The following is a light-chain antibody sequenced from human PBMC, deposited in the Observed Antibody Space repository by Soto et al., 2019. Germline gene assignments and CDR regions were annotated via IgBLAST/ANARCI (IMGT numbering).Light chain of an antibody. CDR3: MQALQARLT. J-gene: IGKJ4*01. V-gene: IGKV2-28*01. Sequence: DIVMTQSPLSLPVTPVEPASISCRTSQSLLHSNGYNYLDWYLQKPGQSPQLLIYLGSNRASGVPDRFSGSGSGTDFTLKISRVEAEDVGVYYCMQALQARLTFGGGTKVEI. CDR1: QSLLHSNGYNY. CDR2: LGS.